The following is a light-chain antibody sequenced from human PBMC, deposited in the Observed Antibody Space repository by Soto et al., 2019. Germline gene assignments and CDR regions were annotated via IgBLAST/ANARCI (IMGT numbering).Light chain of an antibody. CDR2: DVS. CDR3: TSYTRSDIGV. J-gene: IGLJ3*02. V-gene: IGLV2-14*01. Sequence: QSALTQPASVSGSPGQSITISHTGTSSDVGGYDFVSWYQQRPGKAPKLIIYDVSNRPSGVSNRFSGSKSGNTASLTISGLQAEDEADYYCTSYTRSDIGVFGGGTKVTVL. CDR1: SSDVGGYDF.